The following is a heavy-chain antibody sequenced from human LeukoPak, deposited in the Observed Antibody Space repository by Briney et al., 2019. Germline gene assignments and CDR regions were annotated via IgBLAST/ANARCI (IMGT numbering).Heavy chain of an antibody. CDR2: INSDGTTT. CDR1: GFSFSSSW. CDR3: VRLRGGPGYDY. Sequence: GGSMRLSCAASGFSFSSSWMHWVSQAPGKGLVWVSRINSDGTTTTYADSVKGRFTISRDNAKNTLDLQMNSLRAEDTAVYYCVRLRGGPGYDYWGQGNLVIVSS. J-gene: IGHJ4*02. V-gene: IGHV3-74*01. D-gene: IGHD2-15*01.